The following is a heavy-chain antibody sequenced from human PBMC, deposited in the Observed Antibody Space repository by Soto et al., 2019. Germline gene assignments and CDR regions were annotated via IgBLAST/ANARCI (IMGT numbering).Heavy chain of an antibody. J-gene: IGHJ6*02. V-gene: IGHV3-7*03. CDR1: GFIFSMYS. CDR2: IPQDGVDG. Sequence: GGSLRLSCEVSGFIFSMYSMSWVRQTPGKGLEWVAKIPQDGVDGHYADAVKGRFTISRDNGKNSLYLQMNNLRAEDTAVYYCARDHLILPAHDFFYGSDVWGRGATVTVSS. CDR3: ARDHLILPAHDFFYGSDV. D-gene: IGHD2-21*02.